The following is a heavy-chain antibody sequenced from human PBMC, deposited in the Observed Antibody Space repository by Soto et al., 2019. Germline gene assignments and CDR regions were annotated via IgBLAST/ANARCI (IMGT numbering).Heavy chain of an antibody. CDR1: GFTFSKFA. V-gene: IGHV3-23*01. D-gene: IGHD2-21*01. CDR2: ITGAGDST. CDR3: AKAMGPFSGANCYGRLVDK. Sequence: GGSLRLSCAASGFTFSKFAMHWVRQSPGKGLEWVSIITGAGDSTSYADSVKGRFTISRENSRNTVSLQMNSLRAEDTAVYYCAKAMGPFSGANCYGRLVDKWGQGTLVT. J-gene: IGHJ4*02.